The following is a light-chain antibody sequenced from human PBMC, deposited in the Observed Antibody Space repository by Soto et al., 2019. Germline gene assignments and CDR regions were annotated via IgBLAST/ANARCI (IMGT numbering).Light chain of an antibody. CDR1: ASNIGNDY. J-gene: IGLJ1*01. V-gene: IGLV1-51*01. CDR2: DNN. CDR3: GAWDSSLNVYV. Sequence: QSVLTQPPSVSAAPGHNVTISCSGTASNIGNDYASWYQQLPGEAPQLLIYDNNRRPSGIPDRFSGSRSDTSATLGITGLQTGDEADYYCGAWDSSLNVYVFGTGTKVTV.